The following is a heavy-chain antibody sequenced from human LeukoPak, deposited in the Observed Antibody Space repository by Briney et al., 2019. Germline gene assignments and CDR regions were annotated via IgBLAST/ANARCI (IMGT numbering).Heavy chain of an antibody. D-gene: IGHD2-2*01. V-gene: IGHV4-31*03. CDR2: IYYSGST. CDR1: GGSISSGGYY. J-gene: IGHJ4*02. CDR3: ARADCSSTSCYLFDY. Sequence: SETLSLTCTVSGGSISSGGYYWSWIRQHPGKGLEWIGYIYYSGSTYYNPSPKSRVTISVDTSKNQFSLKLSSVTAADTAVYYCARADCSSTSCYLFDYWGQGTLVTVSS.